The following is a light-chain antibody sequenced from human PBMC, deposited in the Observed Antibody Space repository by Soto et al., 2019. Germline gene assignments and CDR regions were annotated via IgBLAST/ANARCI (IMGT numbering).Light chain of an antibody. V-gene: IGKV3-20*01. CDR2: GAS. Sequence: EIALTQSPDTLSLSPGARATLSCRASESVRSPYVAWYQKKPGQAPRLLIYGASSRASGIPNRFSGSGSGTDFTLTIGRLEPEDFAVYYCQQYSRSPLTFGGGTKVDI. CDR3: QQYSRSPLT. J-gene: IGKJ4*01. CDR1: ESVRSPY.